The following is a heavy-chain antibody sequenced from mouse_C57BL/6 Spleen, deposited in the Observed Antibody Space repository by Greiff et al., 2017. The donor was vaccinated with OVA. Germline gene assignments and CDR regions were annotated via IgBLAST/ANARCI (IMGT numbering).Heavy chain of an antibody. V-gene: IGHV1-64*01. CDR2: IHPNSGST. Sequence: QVQLQQPGAELVKPGASVKLSCKASGYTFTSYWMHWVKQRPGQGLEWIGMIHPNSGSTNYNEKFKSKATLTVDKSSSTAYMQLSSLTSEDSAVYYCAGTNYYGSSSYAMDYWGQGISVTVSS. CDR1: GYTFTSYW. J-gene: IGHJ4*01. CDR3: AGTNYYGSSSYAMDY. D-gene: IGHD1-1*01.